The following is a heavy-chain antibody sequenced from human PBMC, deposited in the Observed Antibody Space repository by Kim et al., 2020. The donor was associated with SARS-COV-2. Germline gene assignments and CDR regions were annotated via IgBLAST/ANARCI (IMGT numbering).Heavy chain of an antibody. J-gene: IGHJ4*02. D-gene: IGHD3-10*01. CDR3: AKDSGSGSYYNEPYDY. V-gene: IGHV3-9*01. CDR1: GFTFDDYA. Sequence: GGSLRLSCAASGFTFDDYAMHWVRQAPGKGLEWVSGISWNSGSIGYADSVKGRFTISRDNAKNSLYLQMNSLRAEDTALYYCAKDSGSGSYYNEPYDYWGQGTLVTVSS. CDR2: ISWNSGSI.